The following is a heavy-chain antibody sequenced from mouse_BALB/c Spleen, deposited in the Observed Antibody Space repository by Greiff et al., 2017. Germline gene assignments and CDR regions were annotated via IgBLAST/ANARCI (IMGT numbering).Heavy chain of an antibody. CDR3: ARLATMITPDY. J-gene: IGHJ2*01. D-gene: IGHD2-4*01. Sequence: VQRVESGAELAKPGASVKMSCKASGYTFTSYWMHWVKQRPGQGLEWIGYINPSTGYTEYNQKFKDKATLTADKSSSTAYMQLSSLTSEDSAVYYCARLATMITPDYWGQGTTLTVSS. CDR1: GYTFTSYW. CDR2: INPSTGYT. V-gene: IGHV1-7*01.